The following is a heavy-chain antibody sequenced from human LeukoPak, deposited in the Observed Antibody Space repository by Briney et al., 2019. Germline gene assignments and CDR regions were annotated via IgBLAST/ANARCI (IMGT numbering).Heavy chain of an antibody. CDR1: GYTFTSYG. V-gene: IGHV1-18*01. D-gene: IGHD2-8*01. J-gene: IGHJ4*02. CDR2: ISAYNGNT. CDR3: ARAAPRDCTNGICWVDY. Sequence: GASVKVSCKASGYTFTSYGISWVRQAPGQGLEWMGWISAYNGNTNYAQKLQGRVTMTIDTSTNTAYMELRSLRSDDTAVYYCARAAPRDCTNGICWVDYWGQGTLVTVSS.